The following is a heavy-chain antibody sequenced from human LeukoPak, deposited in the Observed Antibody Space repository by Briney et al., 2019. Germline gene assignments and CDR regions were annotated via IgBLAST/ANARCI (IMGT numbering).Heavy chain of an antibody. V-gene: IGHV4-59*12. CDR2: IYYSGST. CDR1: GGSISSYY. J-gene: IGHJ4*02. Sequence: SETLSLTCTVSGGSISSYYWSWIRQPPGKGLEWIGYIYYSGSTNYNPSLKGRVTISVDTSKNQFSLKLSSVTAADTAVYYCAREGSKHSGYDDTFDYWGQGTLVTVSS. D-gene: IGHD5-12*01. CDR3: AREGSKHSGYDDTFDY.